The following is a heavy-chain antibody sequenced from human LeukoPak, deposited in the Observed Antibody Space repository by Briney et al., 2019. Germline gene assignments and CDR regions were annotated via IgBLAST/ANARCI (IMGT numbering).Heavy chain of an antibody. Sequence: GGSLRLSCAASGFTFSSCAMSWVRQAPGKGLEWVSTIIDSGNSIYYADSAEGRFTISRDNSKNTLYLQMNSLRAGDTAVYYCARDRDSSGLYYYGMDVWGQGTTVTVSS. J-gene: IGHJ6*02. V-gene: IGHV3-23*01. CDR2: IIDSGNSI. D-gene: IGHD6-19*01. CDR1: GFTFSSCA. CDR3: ARDRDSSGLYYYGMDV.